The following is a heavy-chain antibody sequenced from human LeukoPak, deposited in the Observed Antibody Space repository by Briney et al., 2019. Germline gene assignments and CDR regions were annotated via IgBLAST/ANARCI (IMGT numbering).Heavy chain of an antibody. CDR3: ARGRSSGWYARYDTNPTDY. V-gene: IGHV3-11*06. Sequence: KPGRSLRLSCAASGFTFSDYYMTWIRQAPGKGLERISYISSRSTYTTYAHSMKGRSTLSRDNAENSLYLQINSLRAEDTAVYYCARGRSSGWYARYDTNPTDYWGQGTLVTVSS. CDR2: ISSRSTYT. J-gene: IGHJ4*02. D-gene: IGHD6-19*01. CDR1: GFTFSDYY.